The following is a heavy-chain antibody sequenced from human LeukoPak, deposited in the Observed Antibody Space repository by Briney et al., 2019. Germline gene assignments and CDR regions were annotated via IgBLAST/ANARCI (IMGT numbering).Heavy chain of an antibody. CDR3: ARQRGGGGEYYFDY. J-gene: IGHJ4*02. CDR1: GYSFTSYW. D-gene: IGHD3-16*01. Sequence: GESLKISCKGSGYSFTSYWIGWVRQMPGKGLEWMGIIYPGDSDTRYSPSFQGQVTISANKTISTPYLQWSSPKPSDTAMYYCARQRGGGGEYYFDYWGQGTLVTVSS. V-gene: IGHV5-51*01. CDR2: IYPGDSDT.